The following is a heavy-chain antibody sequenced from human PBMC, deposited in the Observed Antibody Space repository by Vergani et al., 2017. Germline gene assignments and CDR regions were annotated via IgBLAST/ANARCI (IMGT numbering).Heavy chain of an antibody. CDR2: IYYDGSNA. J-gene: IGHJ6*03. V-gene: IGHV3-33*01. CDR1: RSTFKTYG. D-gene: IGHD2-2*02. Sequence: QGQLVESGGGIVQPGRSLTLSCVASRSTFKTYGMHWVRQAPGKGLEWVGLIYYDGSNAYYADSVKGRFTISRDNSKNTLYLKMSSLRAEDTAVYYCARDQVPAAIRLNVGNYMDVWGKGTTVIVSS. CDR3: ARDQVPAAIRLNVGNYMDV.